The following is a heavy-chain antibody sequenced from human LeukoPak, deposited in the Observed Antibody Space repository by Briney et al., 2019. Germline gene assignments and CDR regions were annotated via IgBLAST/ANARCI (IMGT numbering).Heavy chain of an antibody. Sequence: SETLSLTCTVSGGSISSYYWSWIRQPAGKGLEWIGRIYTSGSTNYNPSLKSRVTMSVDTSKNQFSLKLSSVTAADTAVYYCARDKXWGYCSSTSCTRQINWFXPWGXGTXVT. CDR2: IYTSGST. V-gene: IGHV4-4*07. D-gene: IGHD2-2*01. CDR1: GGSISSYY. J-gene: IGHJ5*02. CDR3: ARDKXWGYCSSTSCTRQINWFXP.